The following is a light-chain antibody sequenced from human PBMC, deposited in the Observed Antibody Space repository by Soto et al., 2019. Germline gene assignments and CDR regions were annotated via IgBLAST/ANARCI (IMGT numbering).Light chain of an antibody. V-gene: IGLV1-44*01. CDR1: SPNIGGNI. CDR2: SND. CDR3: AGCDSIRTEYV. Sequence: QSALTQPPSASGTPGQRVTISCSGSSPNIGGNIVNWYQQLPGTAPKLLIYSNDQRPSGVPDRFSGSKSGTSASLAISGLRSDDEDDYCSAGCDSIRTEYVFGTGTKLTVL. J-gene: IGLJ1*01.